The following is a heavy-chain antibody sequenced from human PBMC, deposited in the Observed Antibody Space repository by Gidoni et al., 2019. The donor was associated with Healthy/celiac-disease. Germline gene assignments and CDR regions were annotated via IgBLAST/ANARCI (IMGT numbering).Heavy chain of an antibody. CDR2: IYYSGST. V-gene: IGHV4-39*01. J-gene: IGHJ4*02. CDR3: ARCGGDAQGPFDY. CDR1: GGSISSSSYY. Sequence: SCTVSGGSISSSSYYWGWIRQPPGKGLEWIGSIYYSGSTYYNPSLKSRVTISVDTSKNQFSLKLSSVTAADTAVYYCARCGGDAQGPFDYWGQGTLVTVSS. D-gene: IGHD2-21*02.